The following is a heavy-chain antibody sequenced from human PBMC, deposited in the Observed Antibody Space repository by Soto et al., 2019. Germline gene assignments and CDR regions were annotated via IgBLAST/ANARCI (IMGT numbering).Heavy chain of an antibody. Sequence: ASVKVSCKASGYTFTGYYMHWVRQAPGQGLEWMGWINPNSGGTNYAQKFQGWVTMTRDTSISTAYMELRRLRSDDTAVYYCARGYSCGRLRAFDIWGQATMVTVSS. CDR2: INPNSGGT. CDR1: GYTFTGYY. V-gene: IGHV1-2*04. J-gene: IGHJ3*02. CDR3: ARGYSCGRLRAFDI. D-gene: IGHD6-19*01.